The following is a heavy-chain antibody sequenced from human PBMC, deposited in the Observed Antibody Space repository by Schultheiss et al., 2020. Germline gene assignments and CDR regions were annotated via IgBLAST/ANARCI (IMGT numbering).Heavy chain of an antibody. CDR2: IWYDGSNK. CDR1: GFTFSNAW. CDR3: ARAPPTDV. V-gene: IGHV3-33*08. Sequence: GGSLRLSCAASGFTFSNAWMSWVRQAPGKGLEWVAVIWYDGSNKYYADSVKGRFTISRDNAKNSLYLQMNSLRAEDTAVYYCARAPPTDVWGKGTTVTVSS. J-gene: IGHJ6*04.